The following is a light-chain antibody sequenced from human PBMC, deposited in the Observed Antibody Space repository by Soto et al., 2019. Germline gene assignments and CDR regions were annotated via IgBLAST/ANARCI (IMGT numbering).Light chain of an antibody. CDR3: CTLSSSAHYV. J-gene: IGLJ1*01. CDR2: EVS. Sequence: QSALTQPASVSGSPGQAITIACTGSSSDVGAYNYVSWYQQHPGKAPKLIIYEVSNRPSGVSNRFSGSKSGNTASLTISGLQAEDEADYSCCTLSSSAHYVFGTGTKLTVL. V-gene: IGLV2-14*01. CDR1: SSDVGAYNY.